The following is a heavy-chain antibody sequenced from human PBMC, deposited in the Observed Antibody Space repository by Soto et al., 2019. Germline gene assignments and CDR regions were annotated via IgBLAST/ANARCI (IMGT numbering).Heavy chain of an antibody. V-gene: IGHV3-33*06. D-gene: IGHD2-2*01. CDR3: AKDLKYQLLSFDY. J-gene: IGHJ4*02. CDR1: GFTFSSYG. Sequence: GGSLRLSCAASGFTFSSYGMHWVRQAPGKGLEWVAGIWYDGSNKYYADSVKGRFTISRDNSKNTLYLQMNSLRAEDTAVYYCAKDLKYQLLSFDYWGQGTLVTV. CDR2: IWYDGSNK.